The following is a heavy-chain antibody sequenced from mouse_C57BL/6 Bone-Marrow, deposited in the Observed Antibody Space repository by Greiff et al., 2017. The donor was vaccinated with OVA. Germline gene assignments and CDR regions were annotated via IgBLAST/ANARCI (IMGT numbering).Heavy chain of an antibody. CDR3: ARADYYGSSFLDY. CDR1: GYSFTGYY. D-gene: IGHD1-1*01. J-gene: IGHJ2*01. CDR2: IYPYNGVS. Sequence: EVKLVESRPELVKPGASVKISCKASGYSFTGYYMHWVKQSHGNILDWIGYIYPYNGVSSYNQKFKGKATLTVDKSSSTAYMELRSLTSEDSAVYYCARADYYGSSFLDYWGQGTTLTVSS. V-gene: IGHV1-31*01.